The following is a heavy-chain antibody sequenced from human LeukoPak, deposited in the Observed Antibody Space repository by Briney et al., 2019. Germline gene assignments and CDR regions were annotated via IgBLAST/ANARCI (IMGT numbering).Heavy chain of an antibody. CDR1: GFTFSSYE. CDR2: ISSSGSTI. J-gene: IGHJ6*04. D-gene: IGHD2-15*01. V-gene: IGHV3-48*03. Sequence: GGSLRLSCAASGFTFSSYEMNWVRQAPGKGLEWVSYISSSGSTIYYADPVKGRFTISRDNAKNSLYLQMNSLRAEDTAVYYCARDPLPYCSGGSCYPVWGKGTTVTVSS. CDR3: ARDPLPYCSGGSCYPV.